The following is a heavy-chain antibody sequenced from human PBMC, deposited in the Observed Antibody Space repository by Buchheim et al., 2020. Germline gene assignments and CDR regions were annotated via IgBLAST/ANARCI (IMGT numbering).Heavy chain of an antibody. CDR2: INHSGST. V-gene: IGHV4-34*01. CDR3: ASDRLWFGELSDYYYGMDV. D-gene: IGHD3-10*01. CDR1: GEPSSGTL. Sequence: QVQLQQWGAGLLKPSETLSLTCGIYGEPSSGTLWSWIRQPPGKGLEWIGQINHSGSTNYNPSLKSRVTISLDTSKKHFSLKLTSVTAADTGVYYCASDRLWFGELSDYYYGMDVWGQGTT. J-gene: IGHJ6*02.